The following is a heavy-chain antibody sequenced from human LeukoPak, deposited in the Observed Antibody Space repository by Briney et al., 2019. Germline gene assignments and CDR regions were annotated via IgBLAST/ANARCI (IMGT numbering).Heavy chain of an antibody. CDR3: ARDITYVWGSYGWFDP. CDR1: SGSISTSNYY. CDR2: IFYSGST. D-gene: IGHD3-16*01. J-gene: IGHJ5*02. V-gene: IGHV4-39*07. Sequence: SETLSLTCTVSSGSISTSNYYWGWVHQPPGKALEWIGNIFYSGSTYYSPSLKSRVTISVDTSKNQFSLKLSSVTAADTAVYYCARDITYVWGSYGWFDPWGQGTLVTVSS.